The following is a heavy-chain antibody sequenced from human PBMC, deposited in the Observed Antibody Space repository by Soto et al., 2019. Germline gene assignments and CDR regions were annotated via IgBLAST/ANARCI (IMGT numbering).Heavy chain of an antibody. CDR3: ARDLSAVY. Sequence: EVQLVESGGVVVQSGGSLRLSCAASGLTFSNYNMIWVRQAPGKGLEWVSYISSTGATIHYAASVKGRFTISRDNAKNSPDLQMNSLTGEDTAVDYCARDLSAVYWGQGTLVTVSS. D-gene: IGHD3-10*01. CDR2: ISSTGATI. V-gene: IGHV3-48*01. J-gene: IGHJ4*02. CDR1: GLTFSNYN.